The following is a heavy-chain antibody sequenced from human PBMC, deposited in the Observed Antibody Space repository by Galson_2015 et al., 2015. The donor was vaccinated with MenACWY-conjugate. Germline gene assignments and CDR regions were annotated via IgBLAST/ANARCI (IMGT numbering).Heavy chain of an antibody. CDR3: AKVPRFGELLTFDY. CDR1: GFTLSSYA. D-gene: IGHD3-10*01. CDR2: ISGSGGST. V-gene: IGHV3-23*01. Sequence: SLRLSCAASGFTLSSYAMSWVRQAPGKGLEWVSAISGSGGSTYYADSVKGRFTISRDNSKNTLYLQMNSLRAEDTAVYYCAKVPRFGELLTFDYWGQGTLVTVSS. J-gene: IGHJ4*02.